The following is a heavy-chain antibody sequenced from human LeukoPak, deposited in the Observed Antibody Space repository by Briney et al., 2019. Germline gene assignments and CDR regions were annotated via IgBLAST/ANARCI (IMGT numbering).Heavy chain of an antibody. CDR2: IYTSGST. J-gene: IGHJ6*03. CDR3: AREAAATTTMDHYYYYYYMDV. V-gene: IGHV4-4*07. Sequence: SETLSLTCTVSGGSISSYYWSWIRQPAGKGLEWIGRIYTSGSTNYNPSLKSRVTMSVDTSKNQFSLKLSSVTAADTAVYYCAREAAATTTMDHYYYYYYMDVWGKGTTVTISS. D-gene: IGHD6-13*01. CDR1: GGSISSYY.